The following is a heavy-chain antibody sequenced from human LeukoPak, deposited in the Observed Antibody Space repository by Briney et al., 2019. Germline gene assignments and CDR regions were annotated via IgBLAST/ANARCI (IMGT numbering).Heavy chain of an antibody. Sequence: PSETLSLTCTVSGGSISSGGYYWSWIRQPPGKGLEWIGYIYHSGSTYYNPSLKSRVTISVGRSKNQFSLKLSSVTAADTAVYYCASSITIFGVVLYWGQGTLVTVSS. CDR3: ASSITIFGVVLY. CDR1: GGSISSGGYY. CDR2: IYHSGST. V-gene: IGHV4-30-2*01. J-gene: IGHJ4*02. D-gene: IGHD3-3*01.